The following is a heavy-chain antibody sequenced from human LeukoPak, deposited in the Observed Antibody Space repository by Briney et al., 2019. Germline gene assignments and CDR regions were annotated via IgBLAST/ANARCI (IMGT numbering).Heavy chain of an antibody. CDR1: GFPFSGYW. Sequence: PGGSLRRSCAASGFPFSGYWMYWLRQAPGKGMVWVSRIKPDGSYTSYADFVKGRFTTSRDNAKNTLYLQLSSLRAEDTAVYYCARDYSSVPEYWGQGTLVTVSS. D-gene: IGHD6-19*01. CDR2: IKPDGSYT. CDR3: ARDYSSVPEY. J-gene: IGHJ4*02. V-gene: IGHV3-74*01.